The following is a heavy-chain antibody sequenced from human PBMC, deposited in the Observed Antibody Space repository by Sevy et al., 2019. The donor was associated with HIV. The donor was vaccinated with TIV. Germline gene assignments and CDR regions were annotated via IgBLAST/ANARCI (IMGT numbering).Heavy chain of an antibody. CDR3: ARARGSYAFDI. CDR1: GFRFSDSY. D-gene: IGHD3-10*01. CDR2: MSGNGNSR. Sequence: GGSLRLSCAASGFRFSDSYMSWIRQVPGKGLEYIAYMSGNGNSRYHADSVKGRFTISRDNAKNSLFLQMNSLRAEDTAVYFCARARGSYAFDIWGQGAMVTVSS. V-gene: IGHV3-11*01. J-gene: IGHJ3*02.